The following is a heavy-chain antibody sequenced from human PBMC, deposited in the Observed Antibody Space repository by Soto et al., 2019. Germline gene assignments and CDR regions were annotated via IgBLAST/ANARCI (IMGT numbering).Heavy chain of an antibody. CDR3: ARDRESSSWNRNYYYYYMDV. D-gene: IGHD6-13*01. J-gene: IGHJ6*03. CDR2: IYYSGST. CDR1: GGSISSYY. V-gene: IGHV4-59*01. Sequence: PSETLFLTCTVSGGSISSYYWSWIRQPPGKGLEWIGYIYYSGSTNYNPSLKSRVTISVDTSKNQFSLKLSSVTAADTAVYYCARDRESSSWNRNYYYYYMDVWGKGTTVTVPS.